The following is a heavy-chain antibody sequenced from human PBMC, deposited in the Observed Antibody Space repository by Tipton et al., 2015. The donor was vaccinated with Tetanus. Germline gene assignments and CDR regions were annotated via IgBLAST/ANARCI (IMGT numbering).Heavy chain of an antibody. CDR1: GGTLRGHS. V-gene: IGHV1-69*06. J-gene: IGHJ6*02. CDR2: LIPMFGTP. D-gene: IGHD1/OR15-1a*01. Sequence: QSGPEVKKPGSSVNVSCKASGGTLRGHSTTWVRQAPGQGLEWMGGLIPMFGTPKYAQKFQDRVTMSADRSTSTFYMELSRLTSEDSATYYCAQNKRGDYYYYCGWDVWGPGSTVTVSS. CDR3: AQNKRGDYYYYCGWDV.